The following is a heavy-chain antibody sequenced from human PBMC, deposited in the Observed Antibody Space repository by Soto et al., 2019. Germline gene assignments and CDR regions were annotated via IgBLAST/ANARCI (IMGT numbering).Heavy chain of an antibody. CDR3: AKEVRDILTGYYPAPDY. J-gene: IGHJ4*02. D-gene: IGHD3-9*01. Sequence: GGSLRLSCAASGFTFSSYAISWVRQAPGKGLEWVSAISGSGGSTYYADSVKGRFTISRDNSKKTLYLQMNSLRAEDTAVYYCAKEVRDILTGYYPAPDYCGQGTLVTVSS. V-gene: IGHV3-23*01. CDR2: ISGSGGST. CDR1: GFTFSSYA.